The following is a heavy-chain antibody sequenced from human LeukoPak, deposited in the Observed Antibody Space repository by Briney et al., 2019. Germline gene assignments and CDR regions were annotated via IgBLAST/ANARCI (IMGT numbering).Heavy chain of an antibody. D-gene: IGHD6-13*01. J-gene: IGHJ4*02. CDR1: GFTFSSYA. CDR3: AKDSDSSSWYHQGYYFDY. V-gene: IGHV3-30*02. CDR2: IRYDGSNK. Sequence: PGGSLRLSCAASGFTFSSYAISWVRQAPGKGLEWVAFIRYDGSNKYYADSVKGRFTISRDNSKNTLYLQMNSLRAEDTAVYYCAKDSDSSSWYHQGYYFDYWGQGTLVTVSS.